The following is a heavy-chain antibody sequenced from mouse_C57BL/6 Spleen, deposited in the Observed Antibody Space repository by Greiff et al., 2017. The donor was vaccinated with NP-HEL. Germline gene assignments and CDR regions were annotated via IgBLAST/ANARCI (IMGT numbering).Heavy chain of an antibody. Sequence: VMLVESGPGLVAPSQSLSITCTVSGFSLTSYGVSWVRQPPGKGLEWLGVIWGDGSTKYHSALISRLSISKDNTKSQVFLKLNSLQTDDPATYYCSKGNYDYAGCAYWGQGTLVTVSA. CDR2: IWGDGST. CDR1: GFSLTSYG. D-gene: IGHD2-4*01. CDR3: SKGNYDYAGCAY. J-gene: IGHJ3*01. V-gene: IGHV2-3*01.